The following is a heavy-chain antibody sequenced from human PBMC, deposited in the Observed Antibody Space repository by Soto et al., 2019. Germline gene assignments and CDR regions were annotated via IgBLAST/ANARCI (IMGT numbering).Heavy chain of an antibody. V-gene: IGHV5-51*01. CDR1: GYSFTSYW. D-gene: IGHD2-15*01. CDR2: IYPGDSDT. Sequence: GESLKISCKGSGYSFTSYWIDWVRQMPGKGLEWMGIIYPGDSDTRYSPSFQGQVTISADKSISTAYLQWSSLKASDTAMYYCARLGGARHCTGGRCYSDGMHVWGQGTTVTVSS. J-gene: IGHJ6*02. CDR3: ARLGGARHCTGGRCYSDGMHV.